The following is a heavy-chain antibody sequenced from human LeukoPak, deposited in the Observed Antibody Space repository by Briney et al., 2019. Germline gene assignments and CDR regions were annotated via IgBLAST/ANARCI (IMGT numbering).Heavy chain of an antibody. Sequence: PGGSLRLSCAASGFTFSSYAMHWVRQAPGKGLEWVAVISYDGSNKYYADSVKGRFTISRDNSKNTLYLQMNSLRAEDTAVYYCARVWSPLYYYGMDVWGQGTTVTVSS. D-gene: IGHD1-1*01. V-gene: IGHV3-30-3*01. CDR2: ISYDGSNK. CDR3: ARVWSPLYYYGMDV. CDR1: GFTFSSYA. J-gene: IGHJ6*02.